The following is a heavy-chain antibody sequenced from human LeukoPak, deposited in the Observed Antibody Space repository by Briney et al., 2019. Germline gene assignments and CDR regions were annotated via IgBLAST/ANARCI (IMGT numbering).Heavy chain of an antibody. J-gene: IGHJ3*02. Sequence: GGSLRLSCAASGFTFSYYWMSWVRQAPGKGLEWVANIKQDGTDKYYVDSVRGRLTISRDNAKNSLYLQMNSLRAEDTAVCYCAREIGSGSYYNPGAFDIWGQGTMVTVSS. CDR2: IKQDGTDK. V-gene: IGHV3-7*01. CDR3: AREIGSGSYYNPGAFDI. D-gene: IGHD3-10*01. CDR1: GFTFSYYW.